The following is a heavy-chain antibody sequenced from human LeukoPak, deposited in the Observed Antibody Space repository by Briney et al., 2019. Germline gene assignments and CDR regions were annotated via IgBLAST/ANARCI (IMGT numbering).Heavy chain of an antibody. CDR3: ARDPPEYYDSSGFYDY. Sequence: ASVKVSCKASGYTFTGYYMHWVRQAPGQGLEWMGWINPNSGGTNYAQKFQGRVTMTRDTSISTAYMELSRLRSDDTAVYYCARDPPEYYDSSGFYDYWGQGTLVTVSS. J-gene: IGHJ4*02. CDR1: GYTFTGYY. V-gene: IGHV1-2*02. CDR2: INPNSGGT. D-gene: IGHD3-22*01.